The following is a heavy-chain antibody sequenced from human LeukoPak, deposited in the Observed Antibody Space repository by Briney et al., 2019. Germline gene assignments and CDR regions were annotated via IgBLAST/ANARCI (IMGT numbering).Heavy chain of an antibody. CDR2: ISGSAGST. J-gene: IGHJ4*02. V-gene: IGHV3-23*01. CDR1: GFTFGSYA. D-gene: IGHD6-13*01. CDR3: AKERGAGHIAAAVVDYFDF. Sequence: SAGSLRLSCAASGFTFGSYAMSWVRQAPGKGLEWVSGISGSAGSTYYADSVKGRFTISRDNSKNTLFLQMNSLRAEDTAVYYCAKERGAGHIAAAVVDYFDFWGQGTVVTVSS.